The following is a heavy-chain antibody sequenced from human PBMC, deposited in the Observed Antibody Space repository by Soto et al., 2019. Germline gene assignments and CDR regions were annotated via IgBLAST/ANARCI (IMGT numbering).Heavy chain of an antibody. J-gene: IGHJ4*01. CDR1: GFSFSIYA. Sequence: GGSLRLSCAASGFSFSIYARNWVRQAPGKGLEWVSGIRNSGGSTDYADSVKGRFTISRDNSKNMLYLQMSSLRVEDTAVYYCAKDAGVVPAATFDSWGQGTQVTVSS. D-gene: IGHD2-2*01. CDR3: AKDAGVVPAATFDS. V-gene: IGHV3-23*01. CDR2: IRNSGGST.